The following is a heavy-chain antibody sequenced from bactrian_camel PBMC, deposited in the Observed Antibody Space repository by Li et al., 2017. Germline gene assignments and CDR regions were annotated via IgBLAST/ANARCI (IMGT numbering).Heavy chain of an antibody. J-gene: IGHJ6*01. CDR1: GFGYDNYS. D-gene: IGHD3*01. Sequence: HVQLVESGGGSVQTGGSLRLSCSASGFGYDNYSWGWFRQAPGKEREGVASSYTGGGTTYYADSVKGRFIISQDKAKNMLYLQMNSLKPVDTAIYYCAAKPGRYLFYSASLCYDVMRATTSGSNSWGQGTQVTVS. CDR3: AAKPGRYLFYSASLCYDVMRATTSGSNS. CDR2: SYTGGGTT. V-gene: IGHV3S1*01.